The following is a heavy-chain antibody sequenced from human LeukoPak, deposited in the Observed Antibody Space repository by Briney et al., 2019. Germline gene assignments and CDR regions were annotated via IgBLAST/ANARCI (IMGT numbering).Heavy chain of an antibody. J-gene: IGHJ6*02. D-gene: IGHD2-2*01. CDR2: MSGNGGRT. Sequence: QPGGSLRLSCAASGFTFSSYAMTWVRQAPGKGLEWVSAMSGNGGRTYYADSVKGRFTISRDNSKNTLYLQMNSLRAEDTAVYYCAKEDIVAVPAALMDVWGQGTTVTVSS. V-gene: IGHV3-23*01. CDR1: GFTFSSYA. CDR3: AKEDIVAVPAALMDV.